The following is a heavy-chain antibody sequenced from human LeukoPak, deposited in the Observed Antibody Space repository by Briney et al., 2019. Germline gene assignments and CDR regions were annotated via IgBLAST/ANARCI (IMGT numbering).Heavy chain of an antibody. D-gene: IGHD3-10*01. V-gene: IGHV3-23*01. CDR3: AKGEHYYGSGSPLIDY. J-gene: IGHJ4*02. CDR1: GVTFSSYA. CDR2: SSGSGGST. Sequence: AGSLRLSCAASGVTFSSYAMSWIRQAPGKGLEWVSASSGSGGSTYYADSVKGRFTNSRDNSKNTLYLQMNSLRAEDTAVYYCAKGEHYYGSGSPLIDYWGQGTLVTVSS.